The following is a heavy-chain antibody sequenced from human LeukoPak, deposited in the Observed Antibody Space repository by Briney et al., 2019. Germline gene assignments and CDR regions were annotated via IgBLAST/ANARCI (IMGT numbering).Heavy chain of an antibody. Sequence: GRSLRLSCATSGFTFDDYAMHWVRQAPGKGLEWVSGISWNSGSIGYADSVKGPFTISRDNAKNSLYLQMNSLRAEDMAFYDCAKGGIAVAGVFDYWGQGSLVTVSS. CDR1: GFTFDDYA. CDR3: AKGGIAVAGVFDY. D-gene: IGHD6-19*01. J-gene: IGHJ4*02. CDR2: ISWNSGSI. V-gene: IGHV3-9*03.